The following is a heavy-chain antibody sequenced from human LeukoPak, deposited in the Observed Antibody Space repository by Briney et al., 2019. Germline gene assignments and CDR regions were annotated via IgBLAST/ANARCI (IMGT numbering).Heavy chain of an antibody. D-gene: IGHD1-20*01. Sequence: SETLSLTCTVSGGSISSYYWSWIRQPPGKGLEWIGYIYYSGSTNYNPSPKSRVTISVDTSKNQFSLKLSSVTAADTAVYYCARGGYNWNYFDYWGQGTLVTVSS. V-gene: IGHV4-59*01. J-gene: IGHJ4*02. CDR1: GGSISSYY. CDR3: ARGGYNWNYFDY. CDR2: IYYSGST.